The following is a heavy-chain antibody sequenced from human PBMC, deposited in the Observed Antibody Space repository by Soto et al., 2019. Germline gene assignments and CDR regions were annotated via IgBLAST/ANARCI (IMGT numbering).Heavy chain of an antibody. CDR2: IYSGGGT. Sequence: QLVASGGGLIQPGESLTLSCEASGFSVTNNYMYWVRQAPGKGLEWVSLIYSGGGTHYADFVNGRFIISRDNSKNTLHLQMDQLRDEDTAIYYCARDIACSSSSCQGDNFDIWGRGTLVTVSP. CDR3: ARDIACSSSSCQGDNFDI. V-gene: IGHV3-53*01. CDR1: GFSVTNNY. D-gene: IGHD2-2*01. J-gene: IGHJ3*02.